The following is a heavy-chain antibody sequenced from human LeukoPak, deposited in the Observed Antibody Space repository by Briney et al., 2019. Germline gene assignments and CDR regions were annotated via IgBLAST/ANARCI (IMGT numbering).Heavy chain of an antibody. CDR3: ARDNGPSGYDAFDI. Sequence: GGSLRLSCAASGFTFSTSWMTWVRQAPGKGLEWVANIKQDGSEKFCVDSVKGRFTISRDNAKSSLYLQMNSLRAEDTAVYYCARDNGPSGYDAFDIWGQGTMVTVSS. D-gene: IGHD5-12*01. CDR2: IKQDGSEK. CDR1: GFTFSTSW. J-gene: IGHJ3*02. V-gene: IGHV3-7*01.